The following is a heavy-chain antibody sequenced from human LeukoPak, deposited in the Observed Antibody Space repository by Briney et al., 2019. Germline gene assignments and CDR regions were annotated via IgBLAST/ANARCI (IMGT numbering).Heavy chain of an antibody. CDR3: ARAGAVGATSVRTYNWFDP. J-gene: IGHJ5*02. CDR2: IYYSGST. CDR1: GGSISSSSYY. D-gene: IGHD1-26*01. V-gene: IGHV4-61*05. Sequence: SETLSLTCTVSGGSISSSSYYWGWIRQPPGKGLEWIGYIYYSGSTNYNPSLKSRVTMSVDTSKNQFSLKLSSVTAADTAVYYCARAGAVGATSVRTYNWFDPWGQGTLVTVSS.